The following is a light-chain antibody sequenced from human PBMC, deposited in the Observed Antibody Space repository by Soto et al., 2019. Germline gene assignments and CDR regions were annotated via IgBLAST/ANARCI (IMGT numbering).Light chain of an antibody. J-gene: IGKJ5*01. V-gene: IGKV1-39*01. CDR1: QSIGKH. CDR3: QQGYTSAIT. CDR2: AAS. Sequence: DIQMTQAPSTLSASVGDRVTITCRASQSIGKHLNWYQQKPGKAPKFLIYAASNLQSGVPSRFSGSGSGTDFTLTVKSLQPEDFATYYCQQGYTSAITFGQGTRLVIK.